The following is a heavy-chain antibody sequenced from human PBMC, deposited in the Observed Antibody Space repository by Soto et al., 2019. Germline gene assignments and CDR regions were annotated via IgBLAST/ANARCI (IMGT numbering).Heavy chain of an antibody. J-gene: IGHJ6*02. CDR3: ARDSRTPYGGMDV. CDR1: GGSISSGGYH. CDR2: IYYSAST. V-gene: IGHV4-30-4*01. D-gene: IGHD3-10*01. Sequence: PSETLSLTFTVAGGSISSGGYHWTWIRQFPGKGLEWIGAIYYSASTYYKPSLLSRLTISVDTSKNKFSLKLTSVTAADTAVYYCARDSRTPYGGMDVLGPRITVTVCS.